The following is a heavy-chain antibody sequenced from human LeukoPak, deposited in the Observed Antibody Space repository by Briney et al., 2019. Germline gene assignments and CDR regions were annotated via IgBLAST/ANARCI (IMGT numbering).Heavy chain of an antibody. Sequence: PSETLSLTCTVSGGSISSSRYSWGWIRQPPGKGLEWIGTFYYSGSTYYNPSLKSRVTISVDTSKNQFSLRLSSVTAADTAVYYCARHAYYSDSSGYYYDSSGYYYYFDYWGQGTLVTVSS. CDR2: FYYSGST. CDR3: ARHAYYSDSSGYYYDSSGYYYYFDY. J-gene: IGHJ4*02. V-gene: IGHV4-39*01. CDR1: GGSISSSRYS. D-gene: IGHD3-22*01.